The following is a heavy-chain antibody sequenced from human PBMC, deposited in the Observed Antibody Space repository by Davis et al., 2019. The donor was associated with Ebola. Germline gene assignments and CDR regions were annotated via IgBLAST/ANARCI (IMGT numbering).Heavy chain of an antibody. V-gene: IGHV1-2*06. CDR3: ARVSGPATIFPVGDALDT. J-gene: IGHJ3*02. D-gene: IGHD3-10*02. Sequence: AASVKVSCKASGYTFTTYGITWVRQAPGQGLEWMGRINANTGGTNYAQNFQGRVTMTRDTSITTAYMELARLTSDDTAVYYCARVSGPATIFPVGDALDTWGQGTMVTVSS. CDR1: GYTFTTYG. CDR2: INANTGGT.